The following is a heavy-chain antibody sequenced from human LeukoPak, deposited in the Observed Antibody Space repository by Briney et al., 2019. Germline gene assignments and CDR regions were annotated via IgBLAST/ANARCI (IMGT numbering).Heavy chain of an antibody. V-gene: IGHV3-64*01. CDR2: ISSNGGST. D-gene: IGHD3-10*01. J-gene: IGHJ3*02. CDR1: GFTFSSYA. Sequence: GGSLRLSCAASGFTFSSYAMHWVRQAPGKGLEYVSAISSNGGSTYYANSVKGRFTISRDNSKNTLYLQMNSLRAEDTAVYYCAKDSEAGAFDIWGQGTMVTVSS. CDR3: AKDSEAGAFDI.